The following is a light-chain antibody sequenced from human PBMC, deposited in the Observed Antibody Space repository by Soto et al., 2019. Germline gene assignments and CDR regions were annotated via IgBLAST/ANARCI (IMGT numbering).Light chain of an antibody. CDR3: QQYNSYPYT. Sequence: DIQMTQSPSTLSASVGDRVTITCRASQSISSWLAWYQQKPGKAPKLLIYKASSLESGVPSRLSGSGSGTEFTLTISILQPDDFATYYCQQYNSYPYTFGQGTKLEIK. CDR2: KAS. CDR1: QSISSW. J-gene: IGKJ2*01. V-gene: IGKV1-5*03.